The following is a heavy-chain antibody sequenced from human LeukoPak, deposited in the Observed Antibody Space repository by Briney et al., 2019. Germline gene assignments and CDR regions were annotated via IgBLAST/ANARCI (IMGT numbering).Heavy chain of an antibody. CDR3: ARRKSPEYCDY. Sequence: SETLSLTCTVSGGSISNSFGYWDWIRQPPEKGLEWIGSIHHSGTTYYNPSLKSRVTISVDTSKKQFSLKLSSVTAADTAVYYCARRKSPEYCDYWGQGTLVTVSS. CDR1: GGSISNSFGY. CDR2: IHHSGTT. V-gene: IGHV4-39*01. J-gene: IGHJ4*02.